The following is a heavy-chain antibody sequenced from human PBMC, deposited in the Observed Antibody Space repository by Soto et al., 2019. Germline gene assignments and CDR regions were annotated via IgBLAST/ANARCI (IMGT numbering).Heavy chain of an antibody. V-gene: IGHV4-39*01. CDR3: ARHHGTYYDAFDI. D-gene: IGHD1-1*01. Sequence: QLQLQESGPGLVKPSETLSLTCTVAGGSVSSSTYYWGWIRQPPGKGLEWIATFYYSGSTYHNPSLNSRVTISEDPSKNQFSLKLSSVTATDTAVYYCARHHGTYYDAFDIWGQGTMVTVAS. CDR1: GGSVSSSTYY. CDR2: FYYSGST. J-gene: IGHJ3*02.